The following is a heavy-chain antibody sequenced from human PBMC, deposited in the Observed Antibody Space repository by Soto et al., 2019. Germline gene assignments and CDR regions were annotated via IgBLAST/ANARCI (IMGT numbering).Heavy chain of an antibody. D-gene: IGHD4-17*01. CDR2: IYYSGST. CDR3: ARLETTVDAFDI. Sequence: QLQLQESGPGLVKPSETLSLTCTVSGGSISSSSYYWGWIRQPPGKGLEWIGSIYYSGSTYYNPSLKSRVTISVDTSKNQFSLKLSSVTAADTAVYYCARLETTVDAFDIWGQGTMVTVSS. J-gene: IGHJ3*02. CDR1: GGSISSSSYY. V-gene: IGHV4-39*01.